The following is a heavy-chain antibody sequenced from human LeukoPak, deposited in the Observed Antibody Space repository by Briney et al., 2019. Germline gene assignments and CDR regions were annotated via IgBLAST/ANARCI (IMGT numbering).Heavy chain of an antibody. J-gene: IGHJ4*02. CDR1: GSTFSSYA. CDR3: ARYYSSSWYLGFDY. Sequence: GGSLRLSCAASGSTFSSYAMSWVRQAPGKGLEWVSAISTSADSTYYADSVKGRVTISRDNSKNTLFLQMNSLRAEDTAVYYCARYYSSSWYLGFDYWGQGTLVTVSS. CDR2: ISTSADST. V-gene: IGHV3-23*01. D-gene: IGHD6-13*01.